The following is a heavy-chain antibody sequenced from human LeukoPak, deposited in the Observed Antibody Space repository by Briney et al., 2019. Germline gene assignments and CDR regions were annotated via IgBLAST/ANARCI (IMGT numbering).Heavy chain of an antibody. V-gene: IGHV1-2*06. D-gene: IGHD3-10*01. CDR3: ARERYYYSSGSYLTFDY. CDR1: GYTFTGYY. J-gene: IGHJ4*02. Sequence: ASVKVSCKASGYTFTGYYMHWVRQAPGQGLEWMGRINPNSGGTNYAQKFQGRVTMTRDTSISTAYMELSRLRSDDTAVYYCARERYYYSSGSYLTFDYWGQGTLVTVSS. CDR2: INPNSGGT.